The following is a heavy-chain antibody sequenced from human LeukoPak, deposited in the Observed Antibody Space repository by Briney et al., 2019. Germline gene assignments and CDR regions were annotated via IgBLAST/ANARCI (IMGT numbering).Heavy chain of an antibody. D-gene: IGHD2-2*01. CDR3: ARDRSSNEYYFDY. CDR1: GFTFSSFT. V-gene: IGHV3-48*01. Sequence: GGSLRLSCAASGFTFSSFTMNWARQVPGKGLEWISYISLGNSTMFYADSVKGRFTISRDNSKNTLYLQMNSLRAEDTAVYYCARDRSSNEYYFDYWGQGTLVTVSS. CDR2: ISLGNSTM. J-gene: IGHJ4*02.